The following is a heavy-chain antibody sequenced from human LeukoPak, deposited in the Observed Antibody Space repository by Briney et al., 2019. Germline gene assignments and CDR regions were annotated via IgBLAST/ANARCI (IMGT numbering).Heavy chain of an antibody. V-gene: IGHV4-30-2*01. D-gene: IGHD3-10*01. J-gene: IGHJ4*02. Sequence: SETLSLTCAVSGGSISRGGYSWSWIRQPPGKGLEWIGYIYHSGSTYCNPSLKSRVTISVDRSKNQFSLKLSSVTAADTAVYYCARGGAVVRGAFFDYWGQGTLVTVSS. CDR2: IYHSGST. CDR1: GGSISRGGYS. CDR3: ARGGAVVRGAFFDY.